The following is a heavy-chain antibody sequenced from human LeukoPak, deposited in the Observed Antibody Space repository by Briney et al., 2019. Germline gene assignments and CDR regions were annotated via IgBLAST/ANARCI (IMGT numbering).Heavy chain of an antibody. J-gene: IGHJ4*02. CDR3: AKDKDPWKSTAISDFDY. CDR1: GFTFSTYG. D-gene: IGHD1-1*01. CDR2: IRHDSSNK. Sequence: PGGSLRLSCAASGFTFSTYGMHWVRQAPGKGLEWVAFIRHDSSNKYYRDSVKGRFTISRDNSKNTLYLQMNSLRVEDTAVYFCAKDKDPWKSTAISDFDYWGQGSLVTVSS. V-gene: IGHV3-30*02.